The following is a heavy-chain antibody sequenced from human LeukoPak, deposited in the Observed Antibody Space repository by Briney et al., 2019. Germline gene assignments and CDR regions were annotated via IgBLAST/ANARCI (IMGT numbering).Heavy chain of an antibody. Sequence: GGSLRLSCAASGFSVSNNYMSWVRQAPGKGLEWVANIKQDGREKYYVDSVKGRSTISRDNAKNSLYLQMNSLRAEDTAVYYCARDDYSSSDYWGQGILVTVSS. V-gene: IGHV3-7*03. CDR1: GFSVSNNY. J-gene: IGHJ4*02. CDR3: ARDDYSSSDY. D-gene: IGHD6-6*01. CDR2: IKQDGREK.